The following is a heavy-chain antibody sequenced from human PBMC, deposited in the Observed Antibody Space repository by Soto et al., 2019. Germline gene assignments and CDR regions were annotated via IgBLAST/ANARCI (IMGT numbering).Heavy chain of an antibody. V-gene: IGHV3-15*01. J-gene: IGHJ6*02. CDR1: GFTFSNAW. CDR3: TTDHRGYCSGGSCYSRLYYYYYYGMDV. CDR2: IKSKTDGGTT. Sequence: LRLSCAASGFTFSNAWMSWVRQAPGKGLEWVGRIKSKTDGGTTDYAAPVKGRFTISRDDSKNTLYLQMNSLKTEDTAVHYCTTDHRGYCSGGSCYSRLYYYYYYGMDVWGQGTTVTVSS. D-gene: IGHD2-15*01.